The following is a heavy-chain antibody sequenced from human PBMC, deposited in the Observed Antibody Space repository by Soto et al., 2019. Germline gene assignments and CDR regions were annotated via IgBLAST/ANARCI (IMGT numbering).Heavy chain of an antibody. CDR1: GDSVSSNTAA. D-gene: IGHD3-10*01. CDR3: ARDPPEFHSAFDS. Sequence: SQTLSLTCAISGDSVSSNTAAWNWIRQSPSRGLEWLGRTYYRSKWLTDYALSVKSRITVSPDTSRNQFSLQLTSVTPEDTGVYYCARDPPEFHSAFDSWGQGAMVTVYS. J-gene: IGHJ4*02. V-gene: IGHV6-1*01. CDR2: TYYRSKWLT.